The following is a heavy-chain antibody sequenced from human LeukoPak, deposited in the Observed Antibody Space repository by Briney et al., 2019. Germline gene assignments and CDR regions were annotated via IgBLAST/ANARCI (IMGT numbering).Heavy chain of an antibody. D-gene: IGHD1-26*01. CDR2: ISYAGSNE. Sequence: PGGSLRLSCAPSGFTFRNYAMHWVRQAPGKGLEWVAVISYAGSNEHYADSVRGRFTISRDNSKNTLYLQMNSLRAEDTAVYYCAKGRGWEASYYYYYMDVWGKGTTVTISS. CDR3: AKGRGWEASYYYYYMDV. J-gene: IGHJ6*03. CDR1: GFTFRNYA. V-gene: IGHV3-30*04.